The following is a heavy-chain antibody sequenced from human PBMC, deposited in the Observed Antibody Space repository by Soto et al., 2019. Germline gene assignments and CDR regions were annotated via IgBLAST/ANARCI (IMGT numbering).Heavy chain of an antibody. J-gene: IGHJ4*02. CDR3: VKGGTYSSSSNFDY. D-gene: IGHD6-6*01. Sequence: SLRLSCSASGFSFSDYATHWVRQAPGKGLEYVSGVSSNGGSTYYADSVKGRFTISRDNSKSTLYLQMSSLRPEDTAVYYCVKGGTYSSSSNFDYWGRGTLVTVSS. V-gene: IGHV3-64D*08. CDR1: GFSFSDYA. CDR2: VSSNGGST.